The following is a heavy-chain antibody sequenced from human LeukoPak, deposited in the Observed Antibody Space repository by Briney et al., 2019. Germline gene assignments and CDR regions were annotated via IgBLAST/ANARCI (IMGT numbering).Heavy chain of an antibody. CDR2: MNPNNGNT. CDR1: GYTFTSYD. CDR3: ARGPEEWYRSSSQDYYYLDV. J-gene: IGHJ6*03. D-gene: IGHD6-6*01. Sequence: ASVKVSCKASGYTFTSYDINWVRQATGQGLEWMGWMNPNNGNTGYAQKFQGRVTMTRNTSISTAYMELSSLRSEDTAVYYCARGPEEWYRSSSQDYYYLDVWGKGTTITVSS. V-gene: IGHV1-8*01.